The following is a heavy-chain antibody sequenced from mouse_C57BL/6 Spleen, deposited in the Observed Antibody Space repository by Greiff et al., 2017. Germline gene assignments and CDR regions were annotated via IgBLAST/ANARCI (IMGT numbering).Heavy chain of an antibody. Sequence: VQLQQSGAELARPGASVKLSCKASGYTFTSYGISWVKQRTGQGLEWIGEIYPRSGNTYYNEKFKGKATLTADKSSSTAYMELRSLTSEDSAVYFCARDGSSQYDAMDYWGQGTSVTVSS. CDR1: GYTFTSYG. CDR3: ARDGSSQYDAMDY. CDR2: IYPRSGNT. V-gene: IGHV1-81*01. J-gene: IGHJ4*01. D-gene: IGHD1-1*01.